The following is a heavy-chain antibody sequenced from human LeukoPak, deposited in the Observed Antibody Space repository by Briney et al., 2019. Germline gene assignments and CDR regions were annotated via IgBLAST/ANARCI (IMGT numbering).Heavy chain of an antibody. CDR3: ARAHYSSSWYYFDY. CDR1: GGSISSYY. CDR2: IYYSGST. J-gene: IGHJ4*02. V-gene: IGHV4-59*01. Sequence: PSETLSLTCTVSGGSISSYYWSWIRQPPGKGLGGFGYIYYSGSTNYNPSLKSRVTISVDTSKNQFSLKLSSVTAADTAVYYCARAHYSSSWYYFDYWGQGTLVTVSS. D-gene: IGHD6-13*01.